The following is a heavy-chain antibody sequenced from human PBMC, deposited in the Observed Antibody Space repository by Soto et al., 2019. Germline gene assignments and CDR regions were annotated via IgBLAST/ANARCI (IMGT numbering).Heavy chain of an antibody. CDR1: GGSISSSSYY. V-gene: IGHV4-39*02. CDR3: AKDLPLDRYYFDY. Sequence: SETLSLTCTVSGGSISSSSYYWGWIRQPPGKGLEWIGSIYYSGSTYYNPSLKSRVTISVDTSKNQFSLKLSSVTAADTAVYYCAKDLPLDRYYFDYWGQGTLVTVSS. D-gene: IGHD1-1*01. J-gene: IGHJ4*02. CDR2: IYYSGST.